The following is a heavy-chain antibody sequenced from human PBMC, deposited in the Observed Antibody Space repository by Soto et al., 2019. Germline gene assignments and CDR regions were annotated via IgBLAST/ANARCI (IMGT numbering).Heavy chain of an antibody. J-gene: IGHJ3*02. D-gene: IGHD4-17*01. CDR3: ARHGDRDGADAVYI. Sequence: QVQLQESGPGLVKSSETLSLTCTVSGDSISGYYWSWIRQPPGKGLEWIGQSYYIGSTNYNPSLTSQGTISVDTSNNQFSLKMTSVTAAATALYDCARHGDRDGADAVYIWGQGTMVSVSS. CDR2: SYYIGST. CDR1: GDSISGYY. V-gene: IGHV4-59*08.